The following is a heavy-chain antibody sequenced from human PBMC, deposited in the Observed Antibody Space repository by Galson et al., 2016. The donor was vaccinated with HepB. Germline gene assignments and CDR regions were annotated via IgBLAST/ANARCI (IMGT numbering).Heavy chain of an antibody. CDR1: GFTFSSYG. Sequence: SLRLSCAASGFTFSSYGLSWVRQAPGKGLEWISTISTRGDNTYYADSVKGRFTISRDTSSNTLYLQMNSLRADDTAAYYCAKSMLSFGGVVGPMDYWGRGTLVNVSS. J-gene: IGHJ4*02. V-gene: IGHV3-23*01. CDR2: ISTRGDNT. D-gene: IGHD3-16*02. CDR3: AKSMLSFGGVVGPMDY.